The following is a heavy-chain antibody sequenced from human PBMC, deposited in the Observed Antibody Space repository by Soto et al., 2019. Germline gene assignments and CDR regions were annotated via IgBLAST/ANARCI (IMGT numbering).Heavy chain of an antibody. CDR3: ARDRGGSSGWYKYYYGMEV. Sequence: GGSLRLSCAASVFTFSSYGMHLVRQSPGKGLEWVAVIWYDGSNKYYADSVKGRFTISRDNSKNTLYLQMNSLRAEDTAVYYCARDRGGSSGWYKYYYGMEVSGQGTTVTVSS. J-gene: IGHJ6*02. V-gene: IGHV3-33*01. D-gene: IGHD6-19*01. CDR1: VFTFSSYG. CDR2: IWYDGSNK.